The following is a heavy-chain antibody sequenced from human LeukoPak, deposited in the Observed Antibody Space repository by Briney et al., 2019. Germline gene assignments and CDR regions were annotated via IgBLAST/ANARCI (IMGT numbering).Heavy chain of an antibody. CDR2: IYYSGST. Sequence: SETLSLTCTVSGGSISSYYWSWIRQPPGKGLEWIGYIYYSGSTNYNPSLKSRVTISVDTSKNQFSLKLSSVTAADTAVYYCASYSSSLHRIDYWGQGTLVTVSS. J-gene: IGHJ4*02. CDR3: ASYSSSLHRIDY. D-gene: IGHD6-13*01. CDR1: GGSISSYY. V-gene: IGHV4-59*01.